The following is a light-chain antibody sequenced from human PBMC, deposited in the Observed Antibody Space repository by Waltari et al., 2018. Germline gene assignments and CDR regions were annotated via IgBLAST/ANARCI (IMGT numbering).Light chain of an antibody. CDR3: TSYTSSSTYV. J-gene: IGLJ1*01. V-gene: IGLV2-14*01. CDR2: DVS. CDR1: SSDVGGYKY. Sequence: QSALTQPASVSGSPGQSITISCTGTSSDVGGYKYVSWYQQHPGKAPKLMIYDVSKRPSGVSNRFSGSKSGNTASLTISGLQAEDEADYYCTSYTSSSTYVFGT.